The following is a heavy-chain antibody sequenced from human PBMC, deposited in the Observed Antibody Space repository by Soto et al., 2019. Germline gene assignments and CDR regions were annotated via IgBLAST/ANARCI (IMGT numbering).Heavy chain of an antibody. CDR2: IWYDGSNK. D-gene: IGHD3-22*01. Sequence: QVQLVESGGGVVQPGRSLRLSCAASGFTFSSYGMHWVRQAPGKGLEWVAVIWYDGSNKYYADSVKGRFTISRDNSKNTLYLQMNSLRAEDTAVYYCAREGYDSSGSNYYGMDVWGQGTTVTVSS. CDR3: AREGYDSSGSNYYGMDV. V-gene: IGHV3-33*01. J-gene: IGHJ6*02. CDR1: GFTFSSYG.